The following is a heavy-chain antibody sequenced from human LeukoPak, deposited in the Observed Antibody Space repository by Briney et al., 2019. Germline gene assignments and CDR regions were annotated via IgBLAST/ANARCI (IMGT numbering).Heavy chain of an antibody. CDR3: ARRQVGRIQLWPD. CDR1: GGSFSGYY. D-gene: IGHD5-18*01. Sequence: SETLSLTCAVYGGSFSGYYWSWLRQPPGKGLEWIGEINHSGSTNYNPSLKSRVTISVDTSKNQFSLKLSSVTAADTAVYYCARRQVGRIQLWPDWGQGTLVTVSS. J-gene: IGHJ4*02. V-gene: IGHV4-34*01. CDR2: INHSGST.